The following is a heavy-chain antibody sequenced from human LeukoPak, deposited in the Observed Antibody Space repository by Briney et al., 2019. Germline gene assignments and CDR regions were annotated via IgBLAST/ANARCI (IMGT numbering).Heavy chain of an antibody. D-gene: IGHD3-10*01. CDR1: GFTFTTFW. CDR3: ARDRSGSV. J-gene: IGHJ3*01. CDR2: INHDGNSA. V-gene: IGHV3-74*01. Sequence: GGSLRLSCATSGFTFTTFWMHWVRQAPGKGLVWVSRINHDGNSANYADSVKGRFTISRDNAKNSLYLQMNSLRAEDTAVYYCARDRSGSVWGQGTMVTVSS.